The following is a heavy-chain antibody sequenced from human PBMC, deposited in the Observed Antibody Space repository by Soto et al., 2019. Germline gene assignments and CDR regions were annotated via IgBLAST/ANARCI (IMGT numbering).Heavy chain of an antibody. D-gene: IGHD3-22*01. V-gene: IGHV2-5*01. J-gene: IGHJ3*02. CDR3: AHRLDDSSGNAFDI. CDR2: IYWYDDK. CDR1: GFSLSTSGVG. Sequence: QITLKESGPTLVKPTQTLTLTCTFSGFSLSTSGVGVGWIRQPPGKALEWLALIYWYDDKRYSPSLKSRLTITKDTSKDHVVLTMTNMDPVDTATYYCAHRLDDSSGNAFDIWGQGTMVTVSS.